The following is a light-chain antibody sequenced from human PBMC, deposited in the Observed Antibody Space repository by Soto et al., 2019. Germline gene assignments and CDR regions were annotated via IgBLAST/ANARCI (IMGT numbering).Light chain of an antibody. CDR2: DAS. Sequence: DIVMTQSPSTLSASVGDRVTITCRASQSISGWLAWYQQKPGKAPKLLIYDASSLESGVPLRFSGSGSGTEFTLTISSLQPDDFATYYCQQYNSYSREFGQGTKVEV. J-gene: IGKJ1*01. CDR1: QSISGW. CDR3: QQYNSYSRE. V-gene: IGKV1-5*01.